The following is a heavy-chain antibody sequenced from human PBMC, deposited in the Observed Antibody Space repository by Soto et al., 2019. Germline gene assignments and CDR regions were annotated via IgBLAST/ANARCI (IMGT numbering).Heavy chain of an antibody. CDR1: GFTFSSYG. CDR3: AKGVYGDYANYYYYMDV. D-gene: IGHD4-17*01. V-gene: IGHV3-30*18. Sequence: GGSLRLSCAASGFTFSSYGMHWVRQAPGKGLEWVAVISYDGSNKYYADSVKGRFTISRDNSKNTLYLQMNSLRAEDTAVYYCAKGVYGDYANYYYYMDVWGKGTTVTVSS. J-gene: IGHJ6*03. CDR2: ISYDGSNK.